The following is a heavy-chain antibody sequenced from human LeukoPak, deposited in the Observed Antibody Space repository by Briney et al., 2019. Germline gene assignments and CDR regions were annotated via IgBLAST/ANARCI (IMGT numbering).Heavy chain of an antibody. V-gene: IGHV1-46*01. J-gene: IGHJ4*02. CDR2: INPSGGST. CDR3: VRADSGVAGFDY. D-gene: IGHD6-19*01. Sequence: XHWVRQAPGQGLEWMGIINPSGGSTSYAQKFQGRVTMTRDTSTSTVYMDLSSLRSEDTAVYYCVRADSGVAGFDYWGQGTLVTVSS.